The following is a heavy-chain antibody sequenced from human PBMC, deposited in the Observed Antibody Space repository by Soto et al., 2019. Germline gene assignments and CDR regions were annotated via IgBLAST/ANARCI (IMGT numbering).Heavy chain of an antibody. CDR3: ATSFRYFDN. J-gene: IGHJ4*02. V-gene: IGHV3-23*01. CDR2: VSGAASHT. Sequence: GGSLRLSCAGSGFTPTTTPLSWVRQPPGKGLEWVATVSGAASHTYYVDSVRGRFFISRDNSKNTVTLQMNNLIVDDTAVYYCATSFRYFDNWGQGTRVTVSS. D-gene: IGHD3-9*01. CDR1: GFTPTTTP.